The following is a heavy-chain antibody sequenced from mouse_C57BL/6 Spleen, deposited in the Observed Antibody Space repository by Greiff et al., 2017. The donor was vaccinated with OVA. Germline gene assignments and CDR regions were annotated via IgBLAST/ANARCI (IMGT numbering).Heavy chain of an antibody. J-gene: IGHJ2*01. V-gene: IGHV1-59*01. Sequence: VQLQQPGAELVRPGTSVKLSCKASGYTFTSYWMHWVKQRPGQGLEWIGVIDPSDSYTNYNQKFKGKATLTVDTSSSTAYMQLSSLTSEDSAVYYCASRDWDEGYYFDYRGQGTTLTVSS. CDR2: IDPSDSYT. CDR1: GYTFTSYW. CDR3: ASRDWDEGYYFDY. D-gene: IGHD4-1*01.